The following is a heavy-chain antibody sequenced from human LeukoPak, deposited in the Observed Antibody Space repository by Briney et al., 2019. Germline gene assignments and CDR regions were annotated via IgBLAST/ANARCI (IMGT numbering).Heavy chain of an antibody. CDR3: GRGYYGSGSFFDY. V-gene: IGHV4-61*01. CDR2: IYYSGST. Sequence: SETLSLTCTVSGGSVRSGSYYWSWIRQPPGKGLEWIGYIYYSGSTNYNPSLRSRVTISVDTSKNQFSLKLSSVTAADTAVYYCGRGYYGSGSFFDYWGQGTLVTVSS. J-gene: IGHJ4*02. D-gene: IGHD3-10*01. CDR1: GGSVRSGSYY.